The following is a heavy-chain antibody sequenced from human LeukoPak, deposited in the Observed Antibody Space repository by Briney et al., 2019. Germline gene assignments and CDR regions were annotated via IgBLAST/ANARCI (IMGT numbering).Heavy chain of an antibody. V-gene: IGHV3-7*03. D-gene: IGHD6-6*01. CDR3: ARSSYSSSSSV. Sequence: GGSLRLSYAVSGFTFCGFWMSWSRQAPGKGLEWVASINSDGSEGYYADVVKGRFTISRDNAKNSLYLQINSLRAEDTAVYYCARSSYSSSSSVWGQGTMVTVSS. J-gene: IGHJ3*01. CDR2: INSDGSEG. CDR1: GFTFCGFW.